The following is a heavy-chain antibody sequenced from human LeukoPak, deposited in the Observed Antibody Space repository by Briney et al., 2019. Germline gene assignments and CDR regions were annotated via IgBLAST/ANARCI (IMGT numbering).Heavy chain of an antibody. V-gene: IGHV4-59*08. CDR2: IHYSGST. Sequence: SETLSLTCTVSGGSISSYYWNWIRQPPGKGLEWIGYIHYSGSTNYNPSLKSRVTMSVDTSKNQFSLKLSSVTAADTAVYYCARFSTSCHSTLCMDVWGEGTTVTVSS. J-gene: IGHJ6*03. D-gene: IGHD2-2*01. CDR1: GGSISSYY. CDR3: ARFSTSCHSTLCMDV.